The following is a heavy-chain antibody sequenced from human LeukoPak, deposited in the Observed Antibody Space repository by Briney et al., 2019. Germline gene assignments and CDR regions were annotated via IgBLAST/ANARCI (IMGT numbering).Heavy chain of an antibody. D-gene: IGHD4/OR15-4a*01. J-gene: IGHJ4*02. CDR1: GFTFSSYS. CDR3: ARVSEILPANNPIDY. CDR2: ISNSSSTI. V-gene: IGHV3-48*01. Sequence: GGSLRLSCAASGFTFSSYSMNWVRQAPGKGLEWVSYISNSSSTIYYADSVKGRFTISRDNARNSLYLQMNSLRAEDTAVYYCARVSEILPANNPIDYWGQGTLVTVSS.